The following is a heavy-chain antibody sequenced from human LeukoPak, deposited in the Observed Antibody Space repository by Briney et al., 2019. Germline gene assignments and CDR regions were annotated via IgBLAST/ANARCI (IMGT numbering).Heavy chain of an antibody. CDR1: GGTFSSYA. Sequence: GASVKVSCKASGGTFSSYAISWVRQAPGQGLEWMGGIIPIFGTANYAQKFQGRVTITADKSTSTAYMELSSLRSEDTAVYYCARSDSRHADYYAQYYFDYWGRGTLVTVSS. D-gene: IGHD3-22*01. V-gene: IGHV1-69*06. CDR2: IIPIFGTA. J-gene: IGHJ4*02. CDR3: ARSDSRHADYYAQYYFDY.